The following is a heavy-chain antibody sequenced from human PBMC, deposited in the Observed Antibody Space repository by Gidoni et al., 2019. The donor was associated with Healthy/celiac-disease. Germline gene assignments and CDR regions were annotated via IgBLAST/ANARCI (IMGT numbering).Heavy chain of an antibody. V-gene: IGHV4-31*03. CDR1: GGSISSGGYY. J-gene: IGHJ3*02. D-gene: IGHD5-18*01. CDR3: ARDFGPDTAMVGVGFDAFDI. Sequence: QVQLQESGPGLVKPSQTLSLTCTVSGGSISSGGYYWSWIRQHPGKGLEWIGYIYYSGSTYYNPSLKSRVTISVDTSKNQFSLKLSSVTAADTAVYYCARDFGPDTAMVGVGFDAFDIWGQGTMVTVSS. CDR2: IYYSGST.